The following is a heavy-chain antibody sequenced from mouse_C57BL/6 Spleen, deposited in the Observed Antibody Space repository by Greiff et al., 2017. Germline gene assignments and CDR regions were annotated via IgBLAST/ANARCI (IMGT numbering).Heavy chain of an antibody. CDR1: GYTFTDYN. CDR3: ARRGSSYGNYLAY. D-gene: IGHD2-10*01. V-gene: IGHV1-18*01. Sequence: EVQLVESGPELVKPGASVKIPCKASGYTFTDYNMDWVKQSHGKSLEWIGDINPNNGGTIYNQKFKGKATLTVDKSSSTAYMELRSLTSEDTAVYYCARRGSSYGNYLAYWGQGTLVTVSA. CDR2: INPNNGGT. J-gene: IGHJ3*01.